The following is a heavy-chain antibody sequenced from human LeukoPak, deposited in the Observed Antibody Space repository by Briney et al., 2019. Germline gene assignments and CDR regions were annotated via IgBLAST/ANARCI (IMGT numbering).Heavy chain of an antibody. V-gene: IGHV3-33*06. CDR2: IWYDGSNK. Sequence: PGRSLRLSCAASGFTFSSYGMHWVRQAPGKGLEWVAVIWYDGSNKYYADSVKGRFTISRDNSKNTLYLQMNSLRAADTAVYYCAKTYYYGSGSLDYWGQGTLVTVSS. D-gene: IGHD3-10*01. CDR1: GFTFSSYG. J-gene: IGHJ4*02. CDR3: AKTYYYGSGSLDY.